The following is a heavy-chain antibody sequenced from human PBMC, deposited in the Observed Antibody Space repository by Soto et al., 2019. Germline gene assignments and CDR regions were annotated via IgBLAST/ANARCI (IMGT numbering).Heavy chain of an antibody. CDR2: IIPIFGTA. CDR3: ASGYCTNGVCYTFDY. V-gene: IGHV1-69*13. J-gene: IGHJ4*02. Sequence: SVKVSCKASGGTFSSYAISWVRQAPGQGLEWMGGIIPIFGTANYAQKFQGRVTITADESTSTAYMELSSLRSEDTAVYYCASGYCTNGVCYTFDYWGQGTLVTVSS. CDR1: GGTFSSYA. D-gene: IGHD2-8*01.